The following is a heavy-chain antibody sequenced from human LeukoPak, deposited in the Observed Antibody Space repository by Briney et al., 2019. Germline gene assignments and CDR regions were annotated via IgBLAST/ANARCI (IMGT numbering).Heavy chain of an antibody. CDR3: TTRRPDAFDI. J-gene: IGHJ3*02. Sequence: KVSCKVSGYTLTEFSMHWVRQAPGKGLEWVGRIRSKANSYATAYAASVKGRFTISRDDSKNTAYLQMNSLKTEDTAVYYCTTRRPDAFDIWGQGTMVTVSS. CDR1: GYTLTEFS. V-gene: IGHV3-73*01. CDR2: IRSKANSYAT.